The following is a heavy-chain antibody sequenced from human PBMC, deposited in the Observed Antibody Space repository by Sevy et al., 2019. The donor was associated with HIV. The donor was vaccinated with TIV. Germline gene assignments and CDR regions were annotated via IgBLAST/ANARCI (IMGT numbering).Heavy chain of an antibody. D-gene: IGHD3-3*01. Sequence: SETLSLTCTVSGGSISSYYWSWIRQPPGKGLEWIGYIYYSGSTNYNPSLKSRVTISVDTSKNQFSLKLSSVTAADTAVYYCARSGFLEWPGSFRGPRNWFDPWGQGTPVTVSS. CDR2: IYYSGST. V-gene: IGHV4-59*13. CDR3: ARSGFLEWPGSFRGPRNWFDP. J-gene: IGHJ5*02. CDR1: GGSISSYY.